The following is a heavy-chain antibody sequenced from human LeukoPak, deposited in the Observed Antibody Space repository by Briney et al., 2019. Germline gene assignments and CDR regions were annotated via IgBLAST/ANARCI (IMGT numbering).Heavy chain of an antibody. Sequence: GGSLRLSCAASGFTLSDYDMHWVRQVIGKGLEWVSAIGTAGDTWYPGSVKGRFTISRENAKNSLYLQMNGLSAGDTAVYYCARAPPYSSASWGFYGMDVWGQGTTVTVSS. J-gene: IGHJ6*02. D-gene: IGHD6-6*01. V-gene: IGHV3-13*04. CDR2: IGTAGDT. CDR1: GFTLSDYD. CDR3: ARAPPYSSASWGFYGMDV.